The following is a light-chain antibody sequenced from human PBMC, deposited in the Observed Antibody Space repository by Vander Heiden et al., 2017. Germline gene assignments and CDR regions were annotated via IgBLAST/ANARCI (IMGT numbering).Light chain of an antibody. Sequence: IQMLQSPSSVSASVGDTVTITCRASQGISIWLSWYQQKPRKAPKLLIYAASNLRSGVPSRFSGGGSGTDFTLTISSLQPEDFATYYCQQANSFPNTFGGGTKVEIK. CDR2: AAS. V-gene: IGKV1-12*01. CDR1: QGISIW. CDR3: QQANSFPNT. J-gene: IGKJ4*01.